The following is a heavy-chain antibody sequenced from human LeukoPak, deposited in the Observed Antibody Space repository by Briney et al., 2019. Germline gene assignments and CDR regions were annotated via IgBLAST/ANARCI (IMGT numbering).Heavy chain of an antibody. D-gene: IGHD6-25*01. J-gene: IGHJ4*02. V-gene: IGHV4-59*01. CDR3: ARSGGFDSDY. CDR2: IYYSGST. Sequence: SETLSLTCTVSGGSISSYYWSWIRQPPGKGLEWIGYIYYSGSTNYNPSLKSRVTISVDTSKNQFSLKLTSVTAADTAVYFCARSGGFDSDYWGQGTLVTVSS. CDR1: GGSISSYY.